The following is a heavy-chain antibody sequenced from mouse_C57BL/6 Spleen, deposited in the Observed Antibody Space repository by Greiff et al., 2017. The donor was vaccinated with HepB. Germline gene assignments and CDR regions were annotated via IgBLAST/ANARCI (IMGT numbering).Heavy chain of an antibody. Sequence: QVQLQQSGPELVKPGASVKISCKASGYAFSSSWMNWVKQRPGKGLEWIGRIYPGDGDTNYNGKFKGKATLTADKSSSTAYMQLSSLTSEDSAVYFCARRGLRRGGYYAMDYWGQGTSVTVSS. CDR2: IYPGDGDT. CDR3: ARRGLRRGGYYAMDY. J-gene: IGHJ4*01. CDR1: GYAFSSSW. V-gene: IGHV1-82*01. D-gene: IGHD2-4*01.